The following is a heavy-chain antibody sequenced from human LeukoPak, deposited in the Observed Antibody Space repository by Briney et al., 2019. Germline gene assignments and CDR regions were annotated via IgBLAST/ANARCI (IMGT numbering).Heavy chain of an antibody. CDR2: ISSSSSYI. D-gene: IGHD5-24*01. J-gene: IGHJ4*02. CDR3: ASDRWLQL. CDR1: GFTFSSYC. Sequence: PGGSLTLSCAASGFTFSSYCMNWVRQAPGKGLEWVSSISSSSSYIYYADSMKGRSTTSRNNTKNSLYLQTTSVTAEHTAVYYCASDRWLQLWGQGTLVTVSS. V-gene: IGHV3-21*01.